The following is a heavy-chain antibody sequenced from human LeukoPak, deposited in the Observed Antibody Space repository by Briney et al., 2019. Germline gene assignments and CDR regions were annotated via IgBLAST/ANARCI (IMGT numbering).Heavy chain of an antibody. J-gene: IGHJ2*01. CDR1: GFIFSSYG. V-gene: IGHV3-33*01. CDR2: IWYDGSKE. Sequence: PGGSLRLSCATSGFIFSSYGMHWVRQAPGKGLEWVALIWYDGSKEYYEDSVKGRFTISRDNSKNTLYLQMNSLRAEDTAVYYCARVDYYDSSGSDWYFDLWGRGTLVTVSS. CDR3: ARVDYYDSSGSDWYFDL. D-gene: IGHD3-22*01.